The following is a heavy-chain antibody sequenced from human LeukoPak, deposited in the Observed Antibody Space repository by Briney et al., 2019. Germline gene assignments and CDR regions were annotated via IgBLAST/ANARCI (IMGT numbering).Heavy chain of an antibody. D-gene: IGHD6-13*01. CDR1: GFTFSSYW. Sequence: PGGSLRLSCAASGFTFSSYWMSWVRQAPGKGLEWVANIKQDGSEKYYVDSVKGRFTISRDNAKNSLYLQMNSLRAEDTAVYYCARDSGQLVPRNPYYYYYGMDVWGQGTTVTVSS. CDR2: IKQDGSEK. J-gene: IGHJ6*02. V-gene: IGHV3-7*01. CDR3: ARDSGQLVPRNPYYYYYGMDV.